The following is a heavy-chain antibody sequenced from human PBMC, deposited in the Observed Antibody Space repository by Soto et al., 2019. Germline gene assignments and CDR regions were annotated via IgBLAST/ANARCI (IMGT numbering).Heavy chain of an antibody. J-gene: IGHJ5*02. Sequence: XGSLRLSCAASGFTFSRYALSWVRQAPGRGLEWVATISGNGNSIYYTDSVKGRFTVSRDNSKNTLFLEMGSLRAEDTAIYYCAKLIEALKYFDPWGQGTLVTVSS. CDR3: AKLIEALKYFDP. CDR1: GFTFSRYA. CDR2: ISGNGNSI. D-gene: IGHD3-16*02. V-gene: IGHV3-23*01.